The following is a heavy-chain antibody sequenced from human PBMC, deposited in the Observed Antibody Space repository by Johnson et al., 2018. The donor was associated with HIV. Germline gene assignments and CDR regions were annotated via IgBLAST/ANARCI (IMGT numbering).Heavy chain of an antibody. CDR2: ISYDGSNK. Sequence: QVQLVASGGGVVQPGRSLRLSCAASGFTFSSYAMHWVRQAPGKGLEWVAVISYDGSNKYYADSVKGRFTISRDNSKNTLYLQMNSLRAEDTAVYYCARERPADSSSSSHAFDIWVQGTMVTVSS. V-gene: IGHV3-30*04. J-gene: IGHJ3*02. CDR1: GFTFSSYA. D-gene: IGHD6-6*01. CDR3: ARERPADSSSSSHAFDI.